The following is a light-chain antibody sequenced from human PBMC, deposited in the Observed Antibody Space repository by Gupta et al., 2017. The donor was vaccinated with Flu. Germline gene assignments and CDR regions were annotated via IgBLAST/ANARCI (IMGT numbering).Light chain of an antibody. V-gene: IGLV2-11*01. J-gene: IGLJ2*01. CDR3: CSYAGSYKGV. CDR1: SSDVGGYNY. CDR2: DVS. Sequence: QSALTQPRSVSGSPGQSVTISCTGTSSDVGGYNYVSWYQQHPGKAPKLMIYDVSKRPSGVPDRFSGSKSGNTASLTISGLQAEDEADYYCCSYAGSYKGVFGGGNKLTVL.